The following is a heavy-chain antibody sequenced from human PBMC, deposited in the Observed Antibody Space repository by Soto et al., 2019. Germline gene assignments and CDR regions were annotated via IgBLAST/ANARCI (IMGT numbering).Heavy chain of an antibody. Sequence: EVQLVESGGGLVKPGGSLRLSCAASGFTFSSYSMNWVRQAPGKGLEWVSSISSSSSYIYYADSVQGRFTISNDNAENSRYLRINSLRAGATAVDNCARSLPWLMPYYYDYYYLDVWGEGSTVTVSS. CDR1: GFTFSSYS. CDR2: ISSSSSYI. CDR3: ARSLPWLMPYYYDYYYLDV. J-gene: IGHJ6*03. D-gene: IGHD6-19*01. V-gene: IGHV3-21*01.